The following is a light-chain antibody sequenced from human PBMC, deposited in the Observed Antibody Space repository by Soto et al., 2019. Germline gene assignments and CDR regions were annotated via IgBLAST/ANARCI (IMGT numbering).Light chain of an antibody. Sequence: QSVLAQPPSASATPGQRVTISCSGSNSNIGTNTVNWYQQLPGTAPTLLIYNNNRRPSGIPDRFSGSKSGAGASLAISGLQSEDEAEYYCAAWDDSLDAVVFGGGTQLTVL. J-gene: IGLJ2*01. CDR3: AAWDDSLDAVV. CDR2: NNN. CDR1: NSNIGTNT. V-gene: IGLV1-44*01.